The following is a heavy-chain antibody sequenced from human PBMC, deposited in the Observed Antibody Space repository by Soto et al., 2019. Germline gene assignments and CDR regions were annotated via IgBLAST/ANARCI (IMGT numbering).Heavy chain of an antibody. Sequence: SETLSLTCAVHGTSSSNYYWSWIQQPPGKGLEWIGYIYSSGSTNYNPSLKSRVTMSIDTSKNQFSLKLTSVTAADTAVYYCARLQRAYDFADFGFDSWGQGTLVTVS. CDR1: GTSSSNYY. V-gene: IGHV4-59*01. J-gene: IGHJ4*02. CDR2: IYSSGST. CDR3: ARLQRAYDFADFGFDS. D-gene: IGHD2-21*01.